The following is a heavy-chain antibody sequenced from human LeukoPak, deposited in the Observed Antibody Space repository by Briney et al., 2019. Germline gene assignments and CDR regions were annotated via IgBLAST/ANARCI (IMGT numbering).Heavy chain of an antibody. CDR1: GGSISSSSYY. Sequence: SETLSLTCTVSGGSISSSSYYWGWIRQPPGKGLEWIGSIYYSGSTYYNPSLKSRVTISVDTSKNHFSLKLSSVTAADTAVYYCARHVGPDSSTGYYMYNWFDPWGQGTLVTVSS. CDR2: IYYSGST. D-gene: IGHD3/OR15-3a*01. CDR3: ARHVGPDSSTGYYMYNWFDP. J-gene: IGHJ5*02. V-gene: IGHV4-39*01.